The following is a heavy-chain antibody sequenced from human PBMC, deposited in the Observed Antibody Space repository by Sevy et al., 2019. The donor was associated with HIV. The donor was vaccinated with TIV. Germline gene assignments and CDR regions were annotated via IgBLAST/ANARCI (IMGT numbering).Heavy chain of an antibody. J-gene: IGHJ4*02. CDR2: ISYDGSNK. D-gene: IGHD5-12*01. CDR1: GFTFSSYG. CDR3: AKDGNSGYDPWYYFDY. V-gene: IGHV3-30*18. Sequence: GGSLRLSCAASGFTFSSYGMHWVRQAPGKGLEGVAVISYDGSNKYYADSVKGRFTISRDNSKNTLYLQTNSLRAEDTAVYYCAKDGNSGYDPWYYFDYWGQGTLVTVSS.